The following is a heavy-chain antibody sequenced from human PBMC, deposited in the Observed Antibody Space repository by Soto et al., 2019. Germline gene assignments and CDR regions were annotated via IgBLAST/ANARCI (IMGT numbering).Heavy chain of an antibody. J-gene: IGHJ6*02. Sequence: QVQLQESGPGLVKPSQTLSLTCTVSGGSISSGGYYWSWIRQHPGKGLEWIGHIYYSVSTYYNPSLKSRVTISVDKSKNLFSLKLSSVTAADTAVYYCAREYSSSYYYYGMDVWGQGTTVTVSS. CDR2: IYYSVST. CDR3: AREYSSSYYYYGMDV. CDR1: GGSISSGGYY. D-gene: IGHD6-6*01. V-gene: IGHV4-31*03.